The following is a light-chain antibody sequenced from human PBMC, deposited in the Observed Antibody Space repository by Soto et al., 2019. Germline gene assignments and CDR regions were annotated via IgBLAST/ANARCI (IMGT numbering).Light chain of an antibody. Sequence: DIQMTQSPSSLSASVGDRVTITCRASQSISSYLNWYQQKPGKALKLLIYAASSLQSGVPSRFSGXXSGIXXTLTISSLQPEDFATYYCQQSYSTPRLTFGGGTKVEIK. V-gene: IGKV1-39*01. J-gene: IGKJ4*01. CDR3: QQSYSTPRLT. CDR1: QSISSY. CDR2: AAS.